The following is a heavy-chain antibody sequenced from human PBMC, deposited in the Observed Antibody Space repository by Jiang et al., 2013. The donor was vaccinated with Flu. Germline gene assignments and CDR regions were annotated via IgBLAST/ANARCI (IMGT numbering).Heavy chain of an antibody. CDR1: GYNFNDYW. CDR2: IYPSDSDT. D-gene: IGHD6-19*01. CDR3: AKRVSGWYFDF. V-gene: IGHV5-51*01. J-gene: IGHJ4*02. Sequence: CKGSGYNFNDYWIVWVRQMPGKGLEWMGIIYPSDSDTTYSPSFQGQVTISADKSISTAYLQWSSLKASDTAIYYCAKRVSGWYFDFWGQGTLVTVSS.